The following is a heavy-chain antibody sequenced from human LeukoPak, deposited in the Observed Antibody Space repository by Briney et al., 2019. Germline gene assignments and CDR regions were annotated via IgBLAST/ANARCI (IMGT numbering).Heavy chain of an antibody. Sequence: GRSLRLSCAASGFTFSNYGMHWVRQAPGKGLEWVSYISSSGSTIFYADSVKGRFTISRDNAKNSLYLQMNSLRAEDTAVYYCAADYDFRSGYSYWGQGTLVTVSS. V-gene: IGHV3-48*04. J-gene: IGHJ4*02. CDR2: ISSSGSTI. CDR1: GFTFSNYG. CDR3: AADYDFRSGYSY. D-gene: IGHD3-3*01.